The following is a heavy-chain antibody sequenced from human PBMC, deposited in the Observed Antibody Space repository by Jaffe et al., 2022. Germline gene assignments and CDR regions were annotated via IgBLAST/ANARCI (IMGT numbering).Heavy chain of an antibody. D-gene: IGHD2-15*01. Sequence: QVQLVQSGAEVKKPGASVKVSCKASGYTFTGYYMHWVRQAPGQGLEWMGRINPNSGGTNYAQKFQGRVTMTRDTSISTAYMELSRLRSDDTAVYYCAREGLGYCSGGSCYTPEDDAFDIWGQGTMVTVSS. CDR3: AREGLGYCSGGSCYTPEDDAFDI. V-gene: IGHV1-2*06. CDR2: INPNSGGT. J-gene: IGHJ3*02. CDR1: GYTFTGYY.